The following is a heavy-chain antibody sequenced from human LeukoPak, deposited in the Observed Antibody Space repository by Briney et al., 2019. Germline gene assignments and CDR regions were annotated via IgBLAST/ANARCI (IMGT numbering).Heavy chain of an antibody. CDR3: ARYSNTWPYWYFDL. Sequence: PSETLSLTCTVSGGSISSYYWSWIRQPPGKGLEWIGYIYHSGSTCYNPSLKSRVTMSLDRSRNQFSLKLTSVTAADTAVYYCARYSNTWPYWYFDLWGRGTLVTVSS. V-gene: IGHV4-59*04. CDR2: IYHSGST. D-gene: IGHD6-13*01. CDR1: GGSISSYY. J-gene: IGHJ2*01.